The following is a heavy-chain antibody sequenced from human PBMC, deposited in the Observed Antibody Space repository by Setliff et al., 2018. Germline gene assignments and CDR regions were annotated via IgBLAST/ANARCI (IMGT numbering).Heavy chain of an antibody. D-gene: IGHD3-10*01. Sequence: TLSLTCAVSGYSISSGFSWVWIRQSPGKGLEWIGRILFSGDTYYNPSLNSRVTISADTSKNQFSLNLSSVTAADTAVYYCARDNRARHYMDVWGKGTTVTVSS. J-gene: IGHJ6*03. CDR3: ARDNRARHYMDV. CDR1: GYSISSGFS. CDR2: ILFSGDT. V-gene: IGHV4-38-2*02.